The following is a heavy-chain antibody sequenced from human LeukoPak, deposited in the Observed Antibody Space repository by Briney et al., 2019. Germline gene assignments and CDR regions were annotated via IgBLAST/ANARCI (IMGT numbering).Heavy chain of an antibody. J-gene: IGHJ4*02. V-gene: IGHV3-21*01. D-gene: IGHD3-10*01. CDR3: ASAITMVRGVSHRVY. CDR2: ISSSSSYI. CDR1: GFTFSSYS. Sequence: GGSLRLSCAASGFTFSSYSMTWVRQAPGKGLEWVSSISSSSSYIYYADSVKGRFTISRDNAKNSLYLQMNSLRAEDTAVYYCASAITMVRGVSHRVYWGQGTLVTVSS.